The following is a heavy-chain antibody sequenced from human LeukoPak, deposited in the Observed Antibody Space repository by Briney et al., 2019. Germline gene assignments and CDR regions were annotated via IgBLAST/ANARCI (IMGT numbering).Heavy chain of an antibody. CDR1: GGSISSSSSY. J-gene: IGHJ4*02. CDR2: ISYSGST. V-gene: IGHV4-39*01. Sequence: SETLSLTCTVSGGSISSSSSYWGWIRQPPGKGLEWVGTISYSGSTYYSPSLTRRVTMSVDTSKNHFPLKLSSVTAADTAVYYCARHLYSSGCFDYWGQGTLVTVSS. D-gene: IGHD6-19*01. CDR3: ARHLYSSGCFDY.